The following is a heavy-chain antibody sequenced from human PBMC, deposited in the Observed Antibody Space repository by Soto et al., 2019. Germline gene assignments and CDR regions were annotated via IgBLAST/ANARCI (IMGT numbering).Heavy chain of an antibody. CDR2: IKQDGSEK. CDR3: ARGSPPNIVVVPAARGMDV. CDR1: GFTFSSYW. Sequence: PGGSLRLSCAASGFTFSSYWMSWVRQAPGKGLEWVANIKQDGSEKYYVDSVKGRFTISRDNAKNSLYLQMNSLRAEDTAVYYCARGSPPNIVVVPAARGMDVWGQGTTVTVSS. D-gene: IGHD2-2*01. J-gene: IGHJ6*02. V-gene: IGHV3-7*05.